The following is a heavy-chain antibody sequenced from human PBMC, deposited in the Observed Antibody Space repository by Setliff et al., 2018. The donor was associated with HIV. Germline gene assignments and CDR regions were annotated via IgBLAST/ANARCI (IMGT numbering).Heavy chain of an antibody. V-gene: IGHV3-30*02. J-gene: IGHJ6*03. D-gene: IGHD5-12*01. CDR3: AKGRRPVDLVSTSIRYYFYMGV. CDR1: GFTFSNYG. Sequence: GGSLRLSCAAFGFTFSNYGMHWVRQAPGKGLEWVAFLRLDGSNKSYGDSVKGRFTMSRDNSKNTVSLEMNSLRVEDTGVYYCAKGRRPVDLVSTSIRYYFYMGVWGKGTTVTVSS. CDR2: LRLDGSNK.